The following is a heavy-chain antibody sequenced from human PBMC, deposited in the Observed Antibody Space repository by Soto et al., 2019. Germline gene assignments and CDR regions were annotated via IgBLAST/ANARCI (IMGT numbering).Heavy chain of an antibody. D-gene: IGHD4-17*01. Sequence: GGSLRLSCAASGFTFSSYWMSWVRQAPGKGLEWVANIKQDGSEKYYVDSVKGRFTISRDNAKNSLYLQMNSLRAEDTAVYYCAKEMGDYGRYYYYVMDVWAQGTTVTVSS. CDR1: GFTFSSYW. CDR2: IKQDGSEK. CDR3: AKEMGDYGRYYYYVMDV. V-gene: IGHV3-7*03. J-gene: IGHJ6*02.